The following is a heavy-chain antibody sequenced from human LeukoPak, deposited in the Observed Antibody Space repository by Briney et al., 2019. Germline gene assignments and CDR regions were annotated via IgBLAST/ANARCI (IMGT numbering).Heavy chain of an antibody. CDR3: ARDLPPTNNWFDP. CDR1: GYTFTGYY. V-gene: IGHV1-2*02. Sequence: GASVKVSCKASGYTFTGYYMHWVRQAPGQGLEWMGWINPNSGGTNYAQKFQGRVTTTRDTSISTAYMELSRLRSDDTAVYYCARDLPPTNNWFDPWGQGTLVTVSS. CDR2: INPNSGGT. J-gene: IGHJ5*02. D-gene: IGHD1-14*01.